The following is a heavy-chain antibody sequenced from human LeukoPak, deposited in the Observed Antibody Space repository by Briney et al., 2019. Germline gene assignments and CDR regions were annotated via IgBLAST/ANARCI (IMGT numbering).Heavy chain of an antibody. D-gene: IGHD3-10*01. J-gene: IGHJ6*04. V-gene: IGHV1-18*04. Sequence: ASVKVSCKASGYTFTSYGISWVRQAPGQGLELMGWISAYNGNTNYAQKLQGRVTMTTDTSTSTAYMELRSLRSDDTAVYYCAREGDMVRGVRSYYYGMDVWGKGTTVTVSS. CDR3: AREGDMVRGVRSYYYGMDV. CDR2: ISAYNGNT. CDR1: GYTFTSYG.